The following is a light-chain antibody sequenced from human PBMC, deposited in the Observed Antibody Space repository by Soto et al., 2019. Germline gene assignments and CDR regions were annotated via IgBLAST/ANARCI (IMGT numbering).Light chain of an antibody. CDR2: GAS. CDR3: HQYGTSPQT. V-gene: IGKV3-20*01. Sequence: EVVLTQSPGTVSLSPGERATLSCMATQSVSSSYLAWYQHKRGQAPRLLMYGASSRATGVPDRFSGWGSGTDFTLTISRLEPEDFAVYYCHQYGTSPQTFGQGTKVDIK. CDR1: QSVSSSY. J-gene: IGKJ1*01.